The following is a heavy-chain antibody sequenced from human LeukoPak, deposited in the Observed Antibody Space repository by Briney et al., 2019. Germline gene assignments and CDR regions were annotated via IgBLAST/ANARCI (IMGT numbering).Heavy chain of an antibody. CDR1: GITLSNYG. J-gene: IGHJ4*02. CDR2: ISDRGST. CDR3: TVTTPFDY. D-gene: IGHD4-17*01. V-gene: IGHV3-23*01. Sequence: PGGSLRLSCAVSGITLSNYGMSWVRQGPGKGLEWVAGISDRGSTKYADSVKGRFTISRDNPKNTLYLQMNSLKTEDTAVYYCTVTTPFDYWGQGTLVTVSS.